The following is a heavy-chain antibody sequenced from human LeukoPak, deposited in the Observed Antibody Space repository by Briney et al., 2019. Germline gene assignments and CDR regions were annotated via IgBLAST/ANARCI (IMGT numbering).Heavy chain of an antibody. CDR1: GFTFSRCG. CDR2: IVYDGSHQ. J-gene: IGHJ6*02. Sequence: GRSLRLSCAASGFTFSRCGMHWVRQAPGKGLEWVAVIVYDGSHQYYTDFVKGRFTISRDNSKNTVFLQMDSLRAEDTGVYYCVKGSGTNDFGMDTWGQGTTVTVPS. CDR3: VKGSGTNDFGMDT. V-gene: IGHV3-30*18. D-gene: IGHD3-10*01.